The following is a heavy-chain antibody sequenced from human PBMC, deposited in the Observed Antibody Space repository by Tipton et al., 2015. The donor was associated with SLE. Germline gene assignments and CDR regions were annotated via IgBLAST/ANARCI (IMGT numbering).Heavy chain of an antibody. CDR2: ISNDGSNK. V-gene: IGHV3-30*04. J-gene: IGHJ4*02. Sequence: SLRLSCAASGFTFSSYAMHWVRQAPGKGLEWVAVISNDGSNKYYTDSVKGRFTISRDNSKNTVYLQMNSLRAEDTAVYYCARVSYGSGSYDYWGQGTLVTVSS. CDR3: ARVSYGSGSYDY. D-gene: IGHD3-10*01. CDR1: GFTFSSYA.